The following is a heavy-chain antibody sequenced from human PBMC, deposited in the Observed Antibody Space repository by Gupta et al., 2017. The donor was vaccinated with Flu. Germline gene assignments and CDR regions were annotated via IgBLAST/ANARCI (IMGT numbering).Heavy chain of an antibody. V-gene: IGHV3-53*02. D-gene: IGHD6-6*01. CDR1: GFTVTSNY. Sequence: EVQLVETGGGLSQPGGSLRLSGAASGFTVTSNYMTWVRQAPGKGLEWVSVIFSGVFTNYADSVTGRFTISRGKSKNPLFLQMNSLRFEDTAVYYCARETTPSSSRYYYHYGMEVWGQGTRVTVSS. J-gene: IGHJ6*02. CDR3: ARETTPSSSRYYYHYGMEV. CDR2: IFSGVFT.